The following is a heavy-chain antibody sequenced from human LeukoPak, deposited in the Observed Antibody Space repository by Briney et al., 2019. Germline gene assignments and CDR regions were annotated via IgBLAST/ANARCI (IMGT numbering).Heavy chain of an antibody. D-gene: IGHD3-22*01. CDR1: GDSVSSNSAA. J-gene: IGHJ3*02. CDR2: TYYRSKWYN. Sequence: SQTLSLTCAISGDSVSSNSAAWNWIRQSPSRGLEWLGRTYYRSKWYNDYAVSVKSRITINPDTSKNQFSLQLNSVTPEDTAVYYCARVSYYDSSGYYWGSAFDIWGQGTMVTVSS. CDR3: ARVSYYDSSGYYWGSAFDI. V-gene: IGHV6-1*01.